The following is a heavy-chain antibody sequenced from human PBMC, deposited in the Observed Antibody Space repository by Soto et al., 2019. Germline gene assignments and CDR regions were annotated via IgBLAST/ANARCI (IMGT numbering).Heavy chain of an antibody. V-gene: IGHV4-59*01. CDR2: IDDTGST. J-gene: IGHJ6*03. D-gene: IGHD3-3*01. Sequence: QVQLQESGPGLVKPSETLSLTCTVSGDSISSSYWNWIRQAPGKGLECIGYIDDTGSTNYNPSLKSRVTLSVDASNNQYSWKLSSVTAADTAVYYCARGVLEWLLRDSYYYYMEVWGKGTTVTVSS. CDR1: GDSISSSY. CDR3: ARGVLEWLLRDSYYYYMEV.